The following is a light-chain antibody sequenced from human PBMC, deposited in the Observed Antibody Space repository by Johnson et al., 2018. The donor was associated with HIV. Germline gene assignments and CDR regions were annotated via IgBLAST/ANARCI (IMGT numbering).Light chain of an antibody. CDR1: SSNIGNNY. J-gene: IGLJ1*01. V-gene: IGLV1-51*01. CDR2: ENN. CDR3: GTWDSSLSAYV. Sequence: QSVLTQPPSVSAAPGQKVTISCSGSSSNIGNNYVSWYQQLPGRAPKLLIYENNKRPSGIPDRFSGSKSGPSATLGITGLQTGDEADYYCGTWDSSLSAYVFGTGTKVTVL.